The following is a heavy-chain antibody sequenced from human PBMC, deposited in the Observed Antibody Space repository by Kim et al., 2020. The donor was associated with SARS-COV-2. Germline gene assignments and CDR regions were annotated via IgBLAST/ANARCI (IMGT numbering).Heavy chain of an antibody. Sequence: SETLSLTCTVSGGSISSSSYYWGWIRQPPGKGLEWIGSIYYSGSTYYNPSLKSRVTISVDTSKNQFSLKLSSVTAADTAVYYCARGIFYYDSSGFPDYWGQGTLVTVSS. CDR3: ARGIFYYDSSGFPDY. CDR1: GGSISSSSYY. CDR2: IYYSGST. V-gene: IGHV4-39*07. J-gene: IGHJ4*02. D-gene: IGHD3-22*01.